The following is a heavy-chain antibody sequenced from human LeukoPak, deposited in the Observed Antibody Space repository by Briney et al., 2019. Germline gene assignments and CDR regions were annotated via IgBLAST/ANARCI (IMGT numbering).Heavy chain of an antibody. CDR1: GGSISSGSYY. CDR2: IYTSGST. D-gene: IGHD3-16*01. V-gene: IGHV4-61*02. CDR3: ARVGGDFDY. Sequence: SETLSLTCTVSGGSISSGSYYWSWIRQPAGKGLEWIGRIYTSGSTNYNPSLKSRVTISVDTSKNQFSLKLSSVTAADTAVYYCARVGGDFDYWGQGTLVTVSS. J-gene: IGHJ4*02.